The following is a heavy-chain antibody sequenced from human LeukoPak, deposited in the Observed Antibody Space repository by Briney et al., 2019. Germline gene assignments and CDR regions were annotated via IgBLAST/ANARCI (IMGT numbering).Heavy chain of an antibody. D-gene: IGHD3-10*01. CDR2: IFYSGST. CDR3: AKSNGYGLVDI. V-gene: IGHV4-38-2*01. Sequence: GSLRLSCAASGFTFSGSALHWIRQPPGKGLEWIGNIFYSGSTYYSPSLRSRVTISLDTSRNQFSLKLNSVTAADTAVYYCAKSNGYGLVDIWGQGTMVTVSS. CDR1: GFTFSGSA. J-gene: IGHJ3*02.